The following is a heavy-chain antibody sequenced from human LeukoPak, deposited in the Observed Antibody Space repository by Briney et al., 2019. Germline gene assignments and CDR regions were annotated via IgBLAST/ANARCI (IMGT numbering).Heavy chain of an antibody. Sequence: ASVKVSCRASGYAFTTYGFSWVRQAPGQGLEWMGWISSSNGNTNYAQDFLGRLTMTTDTSTTTAYMELRSLRSDDTAVYYCVRDEYYEVAHWGQGTLVTVSP. CDR3: VRDEYYEVAH. D-gene: IGHD3-22*01. J-gene: IGHJ1*01. CDR2: ISSSNGNT. V-gene: IGHV1-18*01. CDR1: GYAFTTYG.